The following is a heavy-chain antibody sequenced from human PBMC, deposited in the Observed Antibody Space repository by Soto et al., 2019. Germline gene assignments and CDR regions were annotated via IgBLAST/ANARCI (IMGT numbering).Heavy chain of an antibody. D-gene: IGHD5-12*01. J-gene: IGHJ4*02. CDR1: GFPFSSFV. Sequence: PGGSLRLSCAASGFPFSSFVMPWVRQAPGKGLEWVAVISNDGNNQNYADSVKGRLTISRDNSLSTLYLQMSSLRPDDTAVYYCAIGRDPYNYNYWGRGTMVTVSS. CDR3: AIGRDPYNYNY. V-gene: IGHV3-30-3*01. CDR2: ISNDGNNQ.